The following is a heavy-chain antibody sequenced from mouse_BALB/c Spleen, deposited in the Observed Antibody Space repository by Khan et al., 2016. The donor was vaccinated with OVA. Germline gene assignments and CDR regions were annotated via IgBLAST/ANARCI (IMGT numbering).Heavy chain of an antibody. J-gene: IGHJ1*01. V-gene: IGHV3-2*02. CDR3: ARDGNWYFDV. Sequence: VQLVESGPGLVKPSQSLALTCTVSGSSIPSDYAWNWIRQFPGSKLEWMGYIRNSGNTSYNPSLNSRITIPRDPSKNQFFLQLNSVTTEDTAAYYCARDGNWYFDVWGAGTTVTVSS. D-gene: IGHD2-1*01. CDR1: GSSIPSDYA. CDR2: IRNSGNT.